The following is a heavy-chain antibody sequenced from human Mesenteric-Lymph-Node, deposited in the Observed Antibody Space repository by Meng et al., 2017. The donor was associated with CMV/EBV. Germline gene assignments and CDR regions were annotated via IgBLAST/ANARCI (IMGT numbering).Heavy chain of an antibody. J-gene: IGHJ6*02. Sequence: GGSLRLSCAASGFTFSNSDMNWVRQAPGKGLEWVSGVSWNGSRTHYADSVKGRFTISRDNSKNTLYLQVNRLRAEDTAIYFCAKVGAGSSYYYYSMDVWGQGTTVTVSS. CDR3: AKVGAGSSYYYYSMDV. CDR2: VSWNGSRT. V-gene: IGHV3-19*01. D-gene: IGHD1-26*01. CDR1: GFTFSNSD.